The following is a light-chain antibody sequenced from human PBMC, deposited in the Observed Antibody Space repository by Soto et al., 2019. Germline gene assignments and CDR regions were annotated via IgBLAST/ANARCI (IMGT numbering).Light chain of an antibody. J-gene: IGLJ1*01. CDR1: SSDVGGYNY. CDR2: EVN. Sequence: QSALTQPPSASGSPGQSVTISCTGTSSDVGGYNYVSWYQQHPGKAPKLLIYEVNKRPSGVHDRFSGSKSGNTASLTVSGLQAEDEADYYCSSYAGSSNYVFGTGTKLTVL. CDR3: SSYAGSSNYV. V-gene: IGLV2-8*01.